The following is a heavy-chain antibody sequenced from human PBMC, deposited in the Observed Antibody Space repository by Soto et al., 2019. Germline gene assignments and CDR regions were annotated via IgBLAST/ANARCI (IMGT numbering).Heavy chain of an antibody. CDR2: ISYDGSNK. Sequence: LRLSCAASGFTFSSYAMHWVRQAPGKGLEWVAVISYDGSNKYYADSVKGRFTISRDNSKNTLYLKMNSLGAEDTAVYYCARTSSSGWAALLRKGRGDFDYWGQGTLVTVSS. J-gene: IGHJ4*02. D-gene: IGHD6-19*01. CDR3: ARTSSSGWAALLRKGRGDFDY. V-gene: IGHV3-30-3*01. CDR1: GFTFSSYA.